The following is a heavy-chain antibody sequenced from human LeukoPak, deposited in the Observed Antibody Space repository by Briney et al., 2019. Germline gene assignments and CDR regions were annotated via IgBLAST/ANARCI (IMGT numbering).Heavy chain of an antibody. CDR2: IWYDGSQN. CDR3: ARISCTGNRCKPYSYYDIDV. V-gene: IGHV3-33*01. Sequence: GRSLTLSCEAAGFSFNTHGMHWVRQSPGRGLEWLAVIWYDGSQNYYVDSVKGRFTISRDNSKNTLYLQMNSLRAEDTAVYYCARISCTGNRCKPYSYYDIDVWGQGTTVTVSS. D-gene: IGHD2-8*02. J-gene: IGHJ6*02. CDR1: GFSFNTHG.